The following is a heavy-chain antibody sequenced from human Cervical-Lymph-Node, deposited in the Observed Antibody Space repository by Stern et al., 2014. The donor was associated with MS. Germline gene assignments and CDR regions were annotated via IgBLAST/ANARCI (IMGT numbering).Heavy chain of an antibody. V-gene: IGHV1-18*01. J-gene: IGHJ5*02. CDR1: GFALTSAG. Sequence: QMQLVQSGAELKKPGASVKVSCKASGFALTSAGISWVRQAPGQGLELMGWISAYNVNTNYAQRFQDRVNMTTDTATSTAYMELRSLRSDDTAVYYCARHSIKGYNCFDPWGQGTLVTVSS. D-gene: IGHD1-14*01. CDR2: ISAYNVNT. CDR3: ARHSIKGYNCFDP.